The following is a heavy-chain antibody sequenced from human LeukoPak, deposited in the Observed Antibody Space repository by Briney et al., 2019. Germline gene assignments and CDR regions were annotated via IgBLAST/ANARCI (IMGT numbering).Heavy chain of an antibody. V-gene: IGHV3-30*01. CDR1: GFTFSSYA. CDR3: ASLSGSFTFDY. J-gene: IGHJ4*02. Sequence: PGRSLRLSCAASGFTFSSYAMHWVRQAPGKGLEWVAVISYDGSNKYYADSVKGRFTISRDNSKNTLYLQMNSLRAEDTAVYYCASLSGSFTFDYWGQGTQVTVSS. CDR2: ISYDGSNK. D-gene: IGHD1-26*01.